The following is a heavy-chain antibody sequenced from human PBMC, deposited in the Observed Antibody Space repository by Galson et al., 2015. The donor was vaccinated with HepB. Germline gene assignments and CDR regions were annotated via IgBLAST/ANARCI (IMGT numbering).Heavy chain of an antibody. CDR1: GFTFSSYS. CDR2: ISSSSSYI. J-gene: IGHJ3*01. Sequence: SLRLSCAASGFTFSSYSMNWVRQAPGKGLEWVSSISSSSSYIYYADSVKGRFTISRDNAKNSLYLQMNSLRAEDTAVYYCARDLRISPPPTPMTDCPNWGQGTMVTVSS. D-gene: IGHD2-21*02. V-gene: IGHV3-21*01. CDR3: ARDLRISPPPTPMTDCPN.